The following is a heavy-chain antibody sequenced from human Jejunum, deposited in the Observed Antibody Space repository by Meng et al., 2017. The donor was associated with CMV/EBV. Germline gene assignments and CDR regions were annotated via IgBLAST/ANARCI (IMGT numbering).Heavy chain of an antibody. Sequence: FSCSWLPWVRLAPGKGLVWVSHINSDGSDTKYADSVKGRFTISRDNSRNTLYLEMTSLGGEDTAVYYCAKARLMYGSNMYVGGMDVWGQGTTVTVSS. D-gene: IGHD2-8*01. CDR3: AKARLMYGSNMYVGGMDV. V-gene: IGHV3-74*03. J-gene: IGHJ6*02. CDR1: FSCSW. CDR2: INSDGSDT.